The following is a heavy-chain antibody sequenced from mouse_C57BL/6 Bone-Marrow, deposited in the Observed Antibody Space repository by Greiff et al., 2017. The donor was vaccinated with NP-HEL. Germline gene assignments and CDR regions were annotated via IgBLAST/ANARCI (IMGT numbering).Heavy chain of an antibody. CDR1: GYTFTDYY. V-gene: IGHV1-76*01. J-gene: IGHJ4*01. CDR2: IYPGSGDT. D-gene: IGHD2-4*01. Sequence: QVQLQQSGAELVRPGASVKLSCKASGYTFTDYYINWVKQRPGQGLEWIARIYPGSGDTSYNEKFKGKATLTADKSSSTPYMQLSSLSSDDYAVCFCASDDYDDSYAMDYWGQGTSVTVSS. CDR3: ASDDYDDSYAMDY.